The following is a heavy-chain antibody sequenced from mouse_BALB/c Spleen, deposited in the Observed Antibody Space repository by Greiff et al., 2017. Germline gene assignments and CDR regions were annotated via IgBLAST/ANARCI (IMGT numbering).Heavy chain of an antibody. CDR3: ARGLFLRNYYAMDY. Sequence: EVQGVESGGGLVQPGGSRKLSCAASGFTFSSFGMHWVRQAPEKGLEWVAYISSGSSTIYYADTVKGRFTISRDNPKNTLFLQMTSLRSEDTAMYYCARGLFLRNYYAMDYWGQGTSVTVSS. J-gene: IGHJ4*01. V-gene: IGHV5-17*02. CDR2: ISSGSSTI. D-gene: IGHD1-1*01. CDR1: GFTFSSFG.